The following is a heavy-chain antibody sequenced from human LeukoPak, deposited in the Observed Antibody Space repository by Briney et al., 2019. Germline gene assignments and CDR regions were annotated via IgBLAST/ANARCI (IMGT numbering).Heavy chain of an antibody. CDR1: GGSISSSSYY. V-gene: IGHV4-39*07. CDR2: IYYSGST. J-gene: IGHJ4*02. Sequence: PSETLSLTCTVSGGSISSSSYYWGWIRQPPGKGLEWIGSIYYSGSTYYNPSLKSRVTISVDTSKNQFSLKLSSVTPADTAVYYCARDGVGGDYYGSGSHTYWGQGTLVTVSS. D-gene: IGHD3-10*01. CDR3: ARDGVGGDYYGSGSHTY.